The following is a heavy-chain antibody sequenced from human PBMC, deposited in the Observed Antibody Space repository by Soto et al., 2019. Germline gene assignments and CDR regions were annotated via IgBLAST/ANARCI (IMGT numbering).Heavy chain of an antibody. D-gene: IGHD3-10*01. Sequence: ASVKVSCKASGYTFSNYYMHWVRQAPGQGLEWMGIINPSGGATTYAQKLQGRVTMTRDTSTSTVYMELNSLRSEDTAVYYCARERSPLWFGEFDYQHSGMEVRG. CDR1: GYTFSNYY. CDR2: INPSGGAT. CDR3: ARERSPLWFGEFDYQHSGMEV. V-gene: IGHV1-46*03. J-gene: IGHJ6*02.